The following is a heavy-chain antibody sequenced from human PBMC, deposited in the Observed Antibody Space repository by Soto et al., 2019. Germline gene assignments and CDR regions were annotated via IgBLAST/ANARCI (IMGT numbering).Heavy chain of an antibody. Sequence: QVQLVESGGGVVQPGTSLRLSCAASGFTFSHYGIHWVRQAPGKGLEWVALTWSGGRGENYADSMRGRFTVSRDNSKTTVYLQMNSLRVEDTAVYYCAKDDDTSSHFSLLDFRGQGTLVTVSS. V-gene: IGHV3-33*06. J-gene: IGHJ4*02. CDR2: TWSGGRGE. CDR1: GFTFSHYG. D-gene: IGHD3-22*01. CDR3: AKDDDTSSHFSLLDF.